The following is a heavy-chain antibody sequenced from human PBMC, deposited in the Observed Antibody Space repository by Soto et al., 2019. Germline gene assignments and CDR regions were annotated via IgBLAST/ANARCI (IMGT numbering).Heavy chain of an antibody. V-gene: IGHV3-74*01. D-gene: IGHD3-9*01. CDR2: ISGDGVTT. CDR1: GFPFSSYW. J-gene: IGHJ4*02. Sequence: EVQLVESGGDLVQRGGSLRLSCAASGFPFSSYWMNWVRHTPGKGLDWVAGISGDGVTTYYADSVTGRFTVSRDNAKNTLSLQISGLRAEDTAVYYCAREYYGLLTGYYTDYWGQGTLVSVSS. CDR3: AREYYGLLTGYYTDY.